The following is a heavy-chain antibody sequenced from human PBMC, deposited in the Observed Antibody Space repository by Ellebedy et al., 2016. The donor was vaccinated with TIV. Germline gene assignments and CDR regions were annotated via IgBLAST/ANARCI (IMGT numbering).Heavy chain of an antibody. V-gene: IGHV3-23*01. Sequence: GESLKISCAASGFTFSSYAMSWVRQAPGKGLEWVSTISHTGSRTYYADSVEGRFTISRDNSKNSLYLQMNSLRADDTAVYYCATDRGYFTFDYWGQGSLITVSS. CDR3: ATDRGYFTFDY. CDR2: ISHTGSRT. CDR1: GFTFSSYA. J-gene: IGHJ4*02. D-gene: IGHD3-9*01.